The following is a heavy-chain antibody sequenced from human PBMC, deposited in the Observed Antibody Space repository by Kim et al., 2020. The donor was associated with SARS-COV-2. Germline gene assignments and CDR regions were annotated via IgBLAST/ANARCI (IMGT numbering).Heavy chain of an antibody. D-gene: IGHD3-10*01. CDR1: GGDVSSGNYY. J-gene: IGHJ4*02. CDR3: ARDRARLGYGLGSQSYIDY. CDR2: IYFSGRT. Sequence: SETLSLTCSVSGGDVSSGNYYWTWIRQSPGKGLEWIGYIYFSGRTSYNPSLKSRVTLSLDTSKNHFSLKLSSVAAADTAVYYCARDRARLGYGLGSQSYIDYWGQGILVTVSS. V-gene: IGHV4-61*03.